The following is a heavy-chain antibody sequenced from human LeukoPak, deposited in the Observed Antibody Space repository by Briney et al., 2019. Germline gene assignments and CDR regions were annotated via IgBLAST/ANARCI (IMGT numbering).Heavy chain of an antibody. CDR2: IYPGDSDT. CDR1: GYSFTSYW. CDR3: ARIFRGYASDAFDI. V-gene: IGHV5-51*01. J-gene: IGHJ3*02. D-gene: IGHD5-18*01. Sequence: GESLKISCKGSGYSFTSYWIAWVRQLPGKGLEWTGIIYPGDSDTRYSPSFQGQVTISADKSISTAYLQWSSLKASDTAMYYCARIFRGYASDAFDIWGQGTMVTVSS.